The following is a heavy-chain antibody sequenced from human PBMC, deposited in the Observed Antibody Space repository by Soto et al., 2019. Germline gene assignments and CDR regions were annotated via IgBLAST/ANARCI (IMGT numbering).Heavy chain of an antibody. J-gene: IGHJ5*02. CDR3: AKDSGSAVTSLFGP. V-gene: IGHV3-48*01. CDR1: GFTFSTYS. Sequence: GGSLRLSCAASGFTFSTYSMNWVRQAPGKGLEWVSDISSNSGSIFYADSVQGRFTISRDNSKNTLYLQMNSLRAEDTAVYYCAKDSGSAVTSLFGPWGQGTLVTVSS. D-gene: IGHD3-10*01. CDR2: ISSNSGSI.